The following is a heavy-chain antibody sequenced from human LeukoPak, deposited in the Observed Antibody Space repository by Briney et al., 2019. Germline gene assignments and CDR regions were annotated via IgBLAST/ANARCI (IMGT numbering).Heavy chain of an antibody. CDR2: ISSSSSYI. J-gene: IGHJ4*02. Sequence: GGSLRLSCAASGFTFDDYGMSWVRQAPGKGLEWVSSISSSSSYIYYADSVKGRFTISRDNAKNSLYLQMNSLRAEDTAVYHCARELAGDYWGQGTLVTVSS. V-gene: IGHV3-21*01. D-gene: IGHD3-3*02. CDR3: ARELAGDY. CDR1: GFTFDDYG.